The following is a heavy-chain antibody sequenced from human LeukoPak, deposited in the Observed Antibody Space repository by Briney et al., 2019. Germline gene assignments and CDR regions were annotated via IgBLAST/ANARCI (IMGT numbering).Heavy chain of an antibody. V-gene: IGHV3-49*03. CDR2: IRSKAYGGTT. Sequence: PGGSLSLSCTASGFTFGDYAMSWFRQAPGKGLEWVGFIRSKAYGGTTEYAASVKGRFTISRDDSKSIAYLQMNSLKTEDTAVYYCTRALYSSSPPFDYWGQGTLVTVSS. CDR1: GFTFGDYA. J-gene: IGHJ4*02. CDR3: TRALYSSSPPFDY. D-gene: IGHD6-6*01.